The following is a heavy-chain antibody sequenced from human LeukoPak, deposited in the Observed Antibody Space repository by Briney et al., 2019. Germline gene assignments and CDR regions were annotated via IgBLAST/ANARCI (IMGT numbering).Heavy chain of an antibody. CDR1: GFTFSSYA. D-gene: IGHD6-13*01. CDR2: ISYDGSNK. Sequence: GRSLRLSCAASGFTFSSYAMHWVRQAPGKGLEWVAVISYDGSNKYYADSVKGRFTISRDNSKNTLYLQMNSLRAEDTAVYYCARVGEGSSSFGRGWFDPWGQGTLVTVSS. V-gene: IGHV3-30-3*01. J-gene: IGHJ5*02. CDR3: ARVGEGSSSFGRGWFDP.